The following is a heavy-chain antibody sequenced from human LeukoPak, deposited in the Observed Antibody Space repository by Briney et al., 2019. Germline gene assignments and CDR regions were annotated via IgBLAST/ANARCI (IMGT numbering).Heavy chain of an antibody. CDR1: GFIFSDYY. CDR2: ISSSGDTI. Sequence: GGSLRLSCAASGFIFSDYYMSWIRQAPGKGLEWISYISSSGDTIYYAESVKGRFTISRDNAKNSLYLQINSLRAEDTAVYYCARDGEWLRPTDYWGQGTLVTVSS. D-gene: IGHD5-12*01. V-gene: IGHV3-11*04. CDR3: ARDGEWLRPTDY. J-gene: IGHJ4*02.